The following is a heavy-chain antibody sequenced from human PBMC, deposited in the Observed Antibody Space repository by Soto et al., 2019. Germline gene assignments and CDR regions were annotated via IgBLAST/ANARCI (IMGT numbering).Heavy chain of an antibody. CDR2: INSYNGNT. Sequence: QVQLVQSGAEVKKPGASVKVSCKASGYTFINYGISWVRQAPGQGLEWMGWINSYNGNTNYAQKPQGRATMTTDTSTNTAYMELRSLTADDTAVYYCASSAGVVAGDDYWGQGTLVTVSS. J-gene: IGHJ4*02. CDR1: GYTFINYG. V-gene: IGHV1-18*01. D-gene: IGHD2-15*01. CDR3: ASSAGVVAGDDY.